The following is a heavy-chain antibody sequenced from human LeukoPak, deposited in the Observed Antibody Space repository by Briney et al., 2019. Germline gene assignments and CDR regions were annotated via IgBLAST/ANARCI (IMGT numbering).Heavy chain of an antibody. CDR3: ASGDYVWGSWRSQQFSAFNF. D-gene: IGHD3-16*01. CDR2: IIPIFGAT. J-gene: IGHJ3*01. V-gene: IGHV1-69*06. CDR1: GYTFTSYY. Sequence: SVKVSCKASGYTFTSYYMHWVRQAPGQGLEWMGGIIPIFGATNYAQNFQGRVTITADKSTRTAYMELSSPRYEDTAVYYCASGDYVWGSWRSQQFSAFNFWGQGTMISVSS.